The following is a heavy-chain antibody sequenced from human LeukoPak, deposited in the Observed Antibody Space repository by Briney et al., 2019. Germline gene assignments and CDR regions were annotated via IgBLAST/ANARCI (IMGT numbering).Heavy chain of an antibody. V-gene: IGHV3-48*02. CDR3: ARGAGRGGYYFDY. J-gene: IGHJ4*02. Sequence: GGSLRLSCAASGFTLSRYSKNWVRQAPGKGLEWVSYISGSSSTIYYADSVKGRFTISRDNAKNSLYLQMNSLRDEDTAVYYCARGAGRGGYYFDYWGQGTLVSVSS. D-gene: IGHD6-13*01. CDR1: GFTLSRYS. CDR2: ISGSSSTI.